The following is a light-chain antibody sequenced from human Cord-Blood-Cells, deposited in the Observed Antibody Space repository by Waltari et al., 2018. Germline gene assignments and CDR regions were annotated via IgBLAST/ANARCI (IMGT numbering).Light chain of an antibody. CDR1: QSVSSSY. Sequence: EIVLTPSPGTLSLSPGERATLSCRASQSVSSSYLACYQQKPGQAPRLLIYGASSRATGIPDRFSGSGSGTDFTLTISRLEPEDFAVYYCQQYGSSPLTFGGGTKVEIK. J-gene: IGKJ4*01. V-gene: IGKV3-20*01. CDR3: QQYGSSPLT. CDR2: GAS.